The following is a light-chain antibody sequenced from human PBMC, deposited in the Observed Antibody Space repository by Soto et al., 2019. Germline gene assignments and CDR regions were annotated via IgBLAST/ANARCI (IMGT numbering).Light chain of an antibody. Sequence: VMTQSPATLSVSPGERATLSCRAGQSISTYLAWYQQKSGQAPRLLIYDASNRATGTPARFSGSGSGTDFTLTISSLEPEDSAVYYCQQRYVWLTFGGGTKV. V-gene: IGKV3-11*01. CDR1: QSISTY. CDR2: DAS. CDR3: QQRYVWLT. J-gene: IGKJ4*01.